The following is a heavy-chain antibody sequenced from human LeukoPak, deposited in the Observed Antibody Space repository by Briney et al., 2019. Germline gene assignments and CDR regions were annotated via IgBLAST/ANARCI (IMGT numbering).Heavy chain of an antibody. V-gene: IGHV1-8*03. D-gene: IGHD6-25*01. CDR1: GYTFTNYH. CDR2: INPNSDDR. Sequence: ASAKVSCKASGYTFTNYHINWVRQAPGQGLEWVGWINPNSDDRGYAQKFQGRVTITRDTSRTTAYMESRSLRSEDTAVYFCARTTSFTASGYDYWGQGTLVTVSS. J-gene: IGHJ4*02. CDR3: ARTTSFTASGYDY.